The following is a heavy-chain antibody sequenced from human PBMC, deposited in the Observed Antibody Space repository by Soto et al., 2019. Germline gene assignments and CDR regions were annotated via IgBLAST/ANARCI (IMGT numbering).Heavy chain of an antibody. D-gene: IGHD6-19*01. Sequence: GGSLRLSCAASGFTFSSYAMSWVRQAPGKGLEWVSAISGSGGSTYYADSVKGRFTISRDNSKNRTLYLQMNSLRAEDTAVYYCAKVGPVAYDYWGQGTLVTVSS. CDR3: AKVGPVAYDY. CDR2: ISGSGGST. V-gene: IGHV3-23*01. CDR1: GFTFSSYA. J-gene: IGHJ4*02.